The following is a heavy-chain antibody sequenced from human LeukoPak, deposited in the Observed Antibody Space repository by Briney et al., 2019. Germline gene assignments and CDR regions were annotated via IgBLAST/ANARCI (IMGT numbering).Heavy chain of an antibody. V-gene: IGHV3-53*01. CDR2: IYAGVTT. D-gene: IGHD3-10*01. Sequence: GGSLRLSCAASGFTVSGNYMSWVRQAPGKGLEWVSVIYAGVTTYYADSVKGRFTISRDRSKNTLYLQMNGLRGEDTAVYYCARALKKRALIGFDLWGQGTMVTVSS. CDR1: GFTVSGNY. J-gene: IGHJ3*01. CDR3: ARALKKRALIGFDL.